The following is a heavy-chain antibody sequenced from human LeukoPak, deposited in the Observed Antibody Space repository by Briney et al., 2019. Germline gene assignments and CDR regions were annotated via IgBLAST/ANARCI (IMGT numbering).Heavy chain of an antibody. Sequence: PGGSLRLSCAASGFTFSSYAMNWVRQAPGKGLEWVSYISHTGSANSYADSVKGRFTISRDNSKNTMYLQMNGLRGEDTAIYYCAKDAYDSSGYYYAFNYRYFDYWGQGTLVTVSS. V-gene: IGHV3-23*01. CDR3: AKDAYDSSGYYYAFNYRYFDY. CDR2: ISHTGSAN. D-gene: IGHD3-22*01. J-gene: IGHJ4*02. CDR1: GFTFSSYA.